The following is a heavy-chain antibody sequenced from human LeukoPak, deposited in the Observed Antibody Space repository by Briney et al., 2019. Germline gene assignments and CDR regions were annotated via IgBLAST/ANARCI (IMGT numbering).Heavy chain of an antibody. J-gene: IGHJ3*02. Sequence: GGSLRLSCAASGFTFNSYWMHWVRQAPGKGLVWVSRINSDGSGTSDADFVKGRFTISRDNSKNTLYLQMNSLRAEDTAMYYCARDRLTNDAFDIWGQGTMVIVSS. CDR1: GFTFNSYW. V-gene: IGHV3-74*01. CDR3: ARDRLTNDAFDI. CDR2: INSDGSGT. D-gene: IGHD2-8*01.